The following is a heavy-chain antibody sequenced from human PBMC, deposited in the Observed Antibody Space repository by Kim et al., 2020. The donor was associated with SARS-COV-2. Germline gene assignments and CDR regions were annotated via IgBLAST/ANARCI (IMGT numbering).Heavy chain of an antibody. V-gene: IGHV4-59*09. Sequence: SVGTNYNPALKSRVIISVETSKNQFSVRLTAVTTTDTAVYCCVRGAAGFDPWGQGTLVTVSS. D-gene: IGHD6-13*01. CDR2: SVGT. CDR3: VRGAAGFDP. J-gene: IGHJ5*02.